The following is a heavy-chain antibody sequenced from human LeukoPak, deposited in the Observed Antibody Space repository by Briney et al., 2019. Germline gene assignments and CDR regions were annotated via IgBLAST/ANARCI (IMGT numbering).Heavy chain of an antibody. CDR3: AKQGFGC. CDR1: GFTLSSYA. J-gene: IGHJ4*02. V-gene: IGHV3-23*01. Sequence: PGGSLRLSCTASGFTLSSYAMSWVRQAPGEGPEWVSTISGSADNTNYAEAVKGRFTISRDTSKNTMYLQMNSLRAEDTAVYYCAKQGFGCWGQGTLVTVSS. CDR2: ISGSADNT.